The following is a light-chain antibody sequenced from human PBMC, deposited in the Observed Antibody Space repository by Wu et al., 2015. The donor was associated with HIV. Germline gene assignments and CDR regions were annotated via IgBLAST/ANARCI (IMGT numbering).Light chain of an antibody. CDR3: QQRSNWPLT. J-gene: IGKJ4*01. CDR2: GAS. V-gene: IGKV3-15*01. Sequence: EIVMTQSPATLSVSPGERVTLSCRASQSLSSNLAWYQQKPGQAPRLLIYGASTRATGIPARFSGSGSGTEFTLTISSLQSEDFAVYYCQQRSNWPLTFGGGTKVEIK. CDR1: QSLSSN.